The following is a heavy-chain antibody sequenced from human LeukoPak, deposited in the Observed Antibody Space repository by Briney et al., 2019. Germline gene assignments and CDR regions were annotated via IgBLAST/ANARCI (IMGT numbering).Heavy chain of an antibody. CDR2: ISYDGSNK. V-gene: IGHV3-30-3*01. CDR3: AREVGDSGYYVDY. J-gene: IGHJ4*02. CDR1: GFTFSSYA. D-gene: IGHD3-22*01. Sequence: GRSLRLSCAASGFTFSSYAMHWVRQAPGKGLEWVAVISYDGSNKYYADSVKGRFTISRDNSKNTLHLQMNSLRAEDTAVYYCAREVGDSGYYVDYWGQGTLVTVSS.